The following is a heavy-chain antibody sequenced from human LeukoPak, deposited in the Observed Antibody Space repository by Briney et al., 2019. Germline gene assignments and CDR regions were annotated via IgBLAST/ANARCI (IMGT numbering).Heavy chain of an antibody. D-gene: IGHD3-16*01. V-gene: IGHV4-28*01. CDR2: IYYSGST. J-gene: IGHJ3*02. Sequence: PSDTLSLTCAVSDYSISSSNWWGWIRQPPGKGLEWIGYIYYSGSTYYNPSLKSRVTMSVDTSKNQFSLKLNSVTAVDTAVYYCARRGTVWGAFDIWGQGTMITVSS. CDR1: DYSISSSNW. CDR3: ARRGTVWGAFDI.